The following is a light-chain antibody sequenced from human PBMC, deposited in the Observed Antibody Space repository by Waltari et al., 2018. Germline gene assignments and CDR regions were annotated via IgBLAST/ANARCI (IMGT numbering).Light chain of an antibody. Sequence: DIVMTQSPDSLTVSLGERATINCKSNQSVLYNSNNKNYVAGYQQKPGQPPKLLIYWASTQQSGVPYRFSGSVSGTDFTLTISSLQAEDVAVYHCQQYYTNPRTFGQGTKVEIK. CDR2: WAS. CDR1: QSVLYNSNNKNY. V-gene: IGKV4-1*01. J-gene: IGKJ1*01. CDR3: QQYYTNPRT.